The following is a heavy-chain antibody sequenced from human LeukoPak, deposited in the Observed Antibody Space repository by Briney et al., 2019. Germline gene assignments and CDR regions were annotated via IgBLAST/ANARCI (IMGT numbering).Heavy chain of an antibody. J-gene: IGHJ5*02. CDR1: GGSFSGNY. CDR3: ARDGNYYGSGSYLFDP. V-gene: IGHV4-34*01. CDR2: ISYGGFT. D-gene: IGHD3-10*01. Sequence: SETLSLTCAVYGGSFSGNYWSWIRQPPGKGLEWIAEISYGGFTNYNPSVRSRVTVSVDTSKNQFSLRLSSVTAADTAVYYCARDGNYYGSGSYLFDPWGQGTLVTVSS.